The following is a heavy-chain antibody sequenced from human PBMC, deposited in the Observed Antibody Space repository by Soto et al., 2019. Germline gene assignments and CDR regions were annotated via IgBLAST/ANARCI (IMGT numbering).Heavy chain of an antibody. CDR3: ARAWYNLNDVPHFDY. D-gene: IGHD1-1*01. J-gene: IGHJ4*02. Sequence: QVQLVQSGAEVKKPGASVKVSCKASGYTFTGYYMHWVRQAPGQGLEWMGWINPHSGGTNYAQKFQGWVTMTRDTSISTAYMELSRLRSDDTAVYYCARAWYNLNDVPHFDYWVQGTLVTVSS. CDR2: INPHSGGT. V-gene: IGHV1-2*04. CDR1: GYTFTGYY.